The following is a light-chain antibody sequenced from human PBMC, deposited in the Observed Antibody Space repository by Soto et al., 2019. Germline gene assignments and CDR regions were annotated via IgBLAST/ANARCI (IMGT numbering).Light chain of an antibody. CDR1: QSVGSN. Sequence: ERVMTQSPATLSVSPGERATLSCRASQSVGSNLAWYQQKPGQAPRLLIFGASSRATGVPARFSGSGSGREFTLTINSLQPEDFAVYFCQQYDNLPLTFGPGTKVDIK. CDR3: QQYDNLPLT. CDR2: GAS. J-gene: IGKJ3*01. V-gene: IGKV3-15*01.